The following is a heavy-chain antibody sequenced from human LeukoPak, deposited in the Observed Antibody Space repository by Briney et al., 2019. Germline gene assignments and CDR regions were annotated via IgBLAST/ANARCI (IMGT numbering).Heavy chain of an antibody. CDR3: ARVGTGEGIAFDF. V-gene: IGHV5-51*01. Sequence: GESLKISCKGSGYIFSSYWIGWVRQMPGKGQEWLGIIYPGDPDTRYGPSFQGQVTISADRSTSTAFLQWNSLRVSDAAMYYCARVGTGEGIAFDFWGQGTMLTVSS. CDR1: GYIFSSYW. CDR2: IYPGDPDT. D-gene: IGHD4-17*01. J-gene: IGHJ3*01.